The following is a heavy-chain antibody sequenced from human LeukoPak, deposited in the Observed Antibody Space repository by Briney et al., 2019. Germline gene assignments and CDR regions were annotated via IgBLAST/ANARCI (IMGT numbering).Heavy chain of an antibody. CDR3: ARHYAPPIRKGDAFDI. Sequence: GESLKISCKGSGYSFSSFWIGWVRQMPGKGLEWMGIICPGDSDTRYSPSFQGQVTISADKSISTAYLQWSSLKASDTAMYYCARHYAPPIRKGDAFDIWGQGTMVTVSS. CDR1: GYSFSSFW. V-gene: IGHV5-51*01. D-gene: IGHD2-2*02. J-gene: IGHJ3*02. CDR2: ICPGDSDT.